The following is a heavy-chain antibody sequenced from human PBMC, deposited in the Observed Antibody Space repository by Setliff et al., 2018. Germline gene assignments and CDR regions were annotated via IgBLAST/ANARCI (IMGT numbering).Heavy chain of an antibody. CDR3: AKGGGRYHSDS. J-gene: IGHJ4*02. V-gene: IGHV4-34*01. CDR2: INHSGTT. CDR1: GGTFSDYY. D-gene: IGHD1-1*01. Sequence: SETLSLTCAAYGGTFSDYYWTWIRQAPGKGLEWIGEINHSGTTNYNPSLKSRVTISIDTSKDQFSLKMSSVTAADTAVYYCAKGGGRYHSDSWGQGILVTVSS.